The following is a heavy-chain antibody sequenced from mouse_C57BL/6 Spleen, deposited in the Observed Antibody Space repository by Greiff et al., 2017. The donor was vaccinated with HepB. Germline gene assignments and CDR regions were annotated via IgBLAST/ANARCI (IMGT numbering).Heavy chain of an antibody. J-gene: IGHJ1*03. D-gene: IGHD2-2*01. CDR1: GFNIKDYY. CDR2: IDPEDGET. V-gene: IGHV14-2*01. CDR3: ARSYGSIYWYFDV. Sequence: DVKLQESGAELVKPGASVKLSCTASGFNIKDYYMHWVKQRTEQGLEWIGRIDPEDGETKYAPKFQGKATITADTSSNTAYLQLSSLTSEDTAVYYCARSYGSIYWYFDVWGTGTTVTVSS.